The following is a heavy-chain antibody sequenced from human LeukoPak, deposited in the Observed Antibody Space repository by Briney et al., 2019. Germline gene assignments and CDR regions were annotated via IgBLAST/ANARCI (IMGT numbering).Heavy chain of an antibody. V-gene: IGHV4-39*01. CDR3: AREPMVTSFDY. J-gene: IGHJ4*02. D-gene: IGHD5-18*01. CDR1: GGSISSSSYY. CDR2: IYYSGST. Sequence: SETLSLTCTVPGGSISSSSYYWGWIRQPPGKGLEWIGSIYYSGSTYYNPSLKSRVTISVDTSKNQFSLKLSSVTAADTAVYYCAREPMVTSFDYWGQGTLVTVSS.